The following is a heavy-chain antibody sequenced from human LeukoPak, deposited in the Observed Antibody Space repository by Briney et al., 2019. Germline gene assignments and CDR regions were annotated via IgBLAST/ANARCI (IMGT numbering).Heavy chain of an antibody. CDR3: ARVTVMDDYGDYALFFYYYGMDV. V-gene: IGHV1-18*04. D-gene: IGHD4-17*01. CDR1: GYTFTNYY. Sequence: ASVKVSCKASGYTFTNYYIHWVRQAPGQGLEWMGWISAYNGNTNYAQKLQGRVTMTTDTSTSTAYVELRSLRSGDTAVYYCARVTVMDDYGDYALFFYYYGMDVWGQGTTVTVSS. J-gene: IGHJ6*02. CDR2: ISAYNGNT.